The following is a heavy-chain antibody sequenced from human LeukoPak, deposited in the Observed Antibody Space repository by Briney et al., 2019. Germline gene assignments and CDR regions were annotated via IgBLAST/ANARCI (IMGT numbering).Heavy chain of an antibody. J-gene: IGHJ5*02. CDR2: IYYSGST. D-gene: IGHD3-10*01. V-gene: IGHV4-59*08. CDR1: GDSISGYY. CDR3: ARGQGHITIVRGVIRFDP. Sequence: SETLSLTCIVSGDSISGYYWSWIRQPPGKGLEWIGYIYYSGSTTYNPSLKSRVTISVDTSKNQFSLKLSSVTAADTAVYYCARGQGHITIVRGVIRFDPWGQGTLVTVSS.